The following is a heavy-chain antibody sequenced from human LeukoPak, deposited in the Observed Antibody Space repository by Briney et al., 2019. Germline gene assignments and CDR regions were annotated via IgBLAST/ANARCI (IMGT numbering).Heavy chain of an antibody. CDR2: IYPSGST. D-gene: IGHD6-6*01. Sequence: PSETLSLTCTVSGGSISSGSYYWSWIRQPPGKGLEWIGYIYPSGSTYYNPSLKSRVTISVDRSKNQFSLKLSSVTAADTAVYYCARDFSSPPGWGAFDIWGQGTMVTVSS. J-gene: IGHJ3*02. V-gene: IGHV4-30-2*01. CDR3: ARDFSSPPGWGAFDI. CDR1: GGSISSGSYY.